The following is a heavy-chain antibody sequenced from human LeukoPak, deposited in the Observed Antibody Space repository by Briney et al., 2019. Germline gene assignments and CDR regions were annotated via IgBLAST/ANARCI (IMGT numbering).Heavy chain of an antibody. Sequence: SETLSLTCAVYGGSFSGYYWSWIRQPPGKGLEWIGEINHRGSTNYNPSLKSRVTISVDTSKNQFSLQLSSMTAADTALYYCARGWQGYYDSSGYYLLDYWGQGTLVTVSS. D-gene: IGHD3-22*01. V-gene: IGHV4-34*01. CDR2: INHRGST. CDR3: ARGWQGYYDSSGYYLLDY. CDR1: GGSFSGYY. J-gene: IGHJ4*02.